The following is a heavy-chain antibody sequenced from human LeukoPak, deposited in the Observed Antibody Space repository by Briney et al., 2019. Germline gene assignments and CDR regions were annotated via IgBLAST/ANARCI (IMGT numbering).Heavy chain of an antibody. D-gene: IGHD6-13*01. CDR2: IYPGDSDT. J-gene: IGHJ4*02. CDR1: GYSFTTYW. V-gene: IGHV5-51*01. Sequence: GEPLKISCRGSGYSFTTYWIGWVRQMPGKGPEWMGIIYPGDSDTRYSPSFQGQVTISADKSISTAYLQWSSLKASDTAIYYCARRVADSWYFDYWGQGTLVTVSS. CDR3: ARRVADSWYFDY.